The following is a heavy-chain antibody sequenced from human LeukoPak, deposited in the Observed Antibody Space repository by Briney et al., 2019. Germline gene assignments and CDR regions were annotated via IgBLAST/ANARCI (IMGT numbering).Heavy chain of an antibody. Sequence: GESLKISCKGSGYSFSIYWIAWVCQMPGKGLEWMGIIYPGDSDTRYSPSFQGQVTISADKSISTAYLQWSSLKASDTAMYYCAKGYCSSTSCYVAFDIWGQGTMVTVSS. CDR1: GYSFSIYW. D-gene: IGHD2-2*01. V-gene: IGHV5-51*01. CDR2: IYPGDSDT. CDR3: AKGYCSSTSCYVAFDI. J-gene: IGHJ3*02.